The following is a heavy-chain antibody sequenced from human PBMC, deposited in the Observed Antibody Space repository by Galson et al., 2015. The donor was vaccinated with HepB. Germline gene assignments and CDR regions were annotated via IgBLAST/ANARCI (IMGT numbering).Heavy chain of an antibody. V-gene: IGHV3-7*01. CDR2: IKEDGSAK. Sequence: SLRLSCAASGFTFSNSWMDWVRQAPGKGLEWVANIKEDGSAKYYVDSVKGRFAISRDNAKNSLDLQMNSLRAEDTAVYYCARDRHYTTLSGLRFDYWGQGTLVTVSS. D-gene: IGHD2/OR15-2a*01. CDR3: ARDRHYTTLSGLRFDY. J-gene: IGHJ4*01. CDR1: GFTFSNSW.